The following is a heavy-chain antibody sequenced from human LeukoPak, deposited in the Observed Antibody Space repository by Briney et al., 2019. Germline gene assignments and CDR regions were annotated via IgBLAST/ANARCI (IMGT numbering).Heavy chain of an antibody. Sequence: SQTLSLTCTVSGGSISSGSYYWSWIRQPAGKGLEWIGRIYTSGSTNYNPSLKSRVTISVDTSKNQFSLKLSSVTAADTAVYYCARAGSGWYVRDYFDYWGQGTLVTVSS. CDR1: GGSISSGSYY. J-gene: IGHJ4*02. CDR3: ARAGSGWYVRDYFDY. CDR2: IYTSGST. D-gene: IGHD6-19*01. V-gene: IGHV4-61*02.